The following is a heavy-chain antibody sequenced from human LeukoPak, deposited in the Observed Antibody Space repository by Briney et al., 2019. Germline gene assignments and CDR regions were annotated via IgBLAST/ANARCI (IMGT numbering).Heavy chain of an antibody. Sequence: GSSVKVSCKASGGTFSSYAISWVRQAPGQGFEWMGGIIPIFGTANYAQKFQGRVTITTDESTSTAYMELSSLRSEDTAVYYCARATDDSSGYYHDAFDIWGQGTMVTVSS. D-gene: IGHD3-22*01. CDR1: GGTFSSYA. V-gene: IGHV1-69*05. J-gene: IGHJ3*02. CDR2: IIPIFGTA. CDR3: ARATDDSSGYYHDAFDI.